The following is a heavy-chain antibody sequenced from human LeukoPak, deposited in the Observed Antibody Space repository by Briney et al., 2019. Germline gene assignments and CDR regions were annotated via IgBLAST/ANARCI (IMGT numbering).Heavy chain of an antibody. V-gene: IGHV3-53*01. CDR2: IYSGGST. D-gene: IGHD1-26*01. Sequence: PGGSLRLSCAASGFTVSSSYMSWVPQAPGKGLEWVSLIYSGGSTYYADSVKGRFTISRDNSKNTLYLQMNSLRAEDTAVYYCARDLIVGANHDAFDIWGQGTMVTVSS. CDR3: ARDLIVGANHDAFDI. CDR1: GFTVSSSY. J-gene: IGHJ3*02.